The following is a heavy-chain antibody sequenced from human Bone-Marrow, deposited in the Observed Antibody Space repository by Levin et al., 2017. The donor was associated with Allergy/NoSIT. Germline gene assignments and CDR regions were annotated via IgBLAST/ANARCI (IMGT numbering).Heavy chain of an antibody. Sequence: PGGSLRLSCAASGFTFSSYGMHWVRQAPGKGLEWVAVISYDGSNKYYADSVKGRFTISRDNSKNTLYLQMNSLRAEDTAVYYCAKDIAPRAVAAPFDYWGQGTLVTVSS. D-gene: IGHD6-19*01. CDR2: ISYDGSNK. CDR3: AKDIAPRAVAAPFDY. V-gene: IGHV3-30*18. CDR1: GFTFSSYG. J-gene: IGHJ4*02.